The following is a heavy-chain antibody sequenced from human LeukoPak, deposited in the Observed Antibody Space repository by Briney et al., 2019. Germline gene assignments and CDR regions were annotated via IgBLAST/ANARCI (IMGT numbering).Heavy chain of an antibody. CDR2: IYYGGSP. D-gene: IGHD2/OR15-2a*01. Sequence: SETLSLTCNVSGGSISTTTNSWGWAWIRQRPTKGLEWIGSIYYGGSPYYTSSLKSRVTISVDTSKNQFSLKLASLTAADTAVYYCARHVSPFLFDIWGQGTMVTVSS. V-gene: IGHV4-39*01. CDR1: GGSISTTTNS. CDR3: ARHVSPFLFDI. J-gene: IGHJ3*02.